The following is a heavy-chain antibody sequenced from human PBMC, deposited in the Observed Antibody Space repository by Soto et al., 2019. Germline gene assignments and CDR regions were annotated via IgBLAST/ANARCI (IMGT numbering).Heavy chain of an antibody. CDR2: VNHGGTS. Sequence: SETLSLTCAVHGGSFSGYYWDWIRQPPGKGLEWIGEVNHGGTSNYNPSLKSRAIMSVDTSKNPFSLKLTSVTAEDTALYFCASWLFLRSRSLFRGLAAWGQGPMVT. CDR1: GGSFSGYY. D-gene: IGHD3-22*01. J-gene: IGHJ3*01. V-gene: IGHV4-34*01. CDR3: ASWLFLRSRSLFRGLAA.